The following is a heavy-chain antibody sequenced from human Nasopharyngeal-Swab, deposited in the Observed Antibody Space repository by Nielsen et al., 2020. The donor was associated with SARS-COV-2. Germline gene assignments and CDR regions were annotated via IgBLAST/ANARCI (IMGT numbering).Heavy chain of an antibody. V-gene: IGHV7-4-1*02. D-gene: IGHD1-26*01. CDR3: ARREAPYYYGMDV. CDR1: GYTFTSYA. CDR2: INTNTGNP. J-gene: IGHJ6*02. Sequence: GSVKVSCKACGYTFTSYAMNWVRQAPGQGLEWMGWINTNTGNPTYAQGFTGRFVFSLDTSVSTACLQISSLKAENTAVYYYARREAPYYYGMDVWGQGTTVTVSS.